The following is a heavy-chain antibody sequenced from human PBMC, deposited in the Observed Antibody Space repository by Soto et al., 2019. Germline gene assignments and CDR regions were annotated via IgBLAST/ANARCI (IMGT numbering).Heavy chain of an antibody. J-gene: IGHJ5*02. CDR1: GFTFSSYA. Sequence: PGGSLRLCCAASGFTFSSYAMSWVRQAPGKGLEWVSAISGSGGSTYYADSVKGRFTISRDNSKNTLYLQMNSLRAEDTAVYYCAKDGSSSGWNWFDPWGQGTLVTVSS. D-gene: IGHD6-6*01. V-gene: IGHV3-23*01. CDR2: ISGSGGST. CDR3: AKDGSSSGWNWFDP.